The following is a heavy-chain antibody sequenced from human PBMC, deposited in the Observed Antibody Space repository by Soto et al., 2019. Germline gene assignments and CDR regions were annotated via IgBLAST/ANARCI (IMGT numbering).Heavy chain of an antibody. CDR2: ISWDSNSI. V-gene: IGHV3-9*01. D-gene: IGHD2-2*01. Sequence: EVQLVESGGGLVQPGRSLRLSCVASGFRFDDYAMHWVRQAPGKGLEWVSGISWDSNSIGYADSVKGRLTISSDSAKNSPYLQMNSLRAEDTALYYCVKDIEENQLLYDAFDIWGQGTMVTVSS. CDR1: GFRFDDYA. J-gene: IGHJ3*02. CDR3: VKDIEENQLLYDAFDI.